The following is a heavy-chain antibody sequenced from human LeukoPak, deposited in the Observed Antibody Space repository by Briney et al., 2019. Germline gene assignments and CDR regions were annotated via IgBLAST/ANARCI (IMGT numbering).Heavy chain of an antibody. CDR2: ISAYNGNT. Sequence: ASVKVSCKVSGYTLTELSMHWVRQAPGKGLEWMGWISAYNGNTNYAQKLQGRVTMTTDTSTSTAYMELRSLRSDDTAVYYCAKGIATIHYYGMDVWGQGTTVTVSS. D-gene: IGHD6-13*01. V-gene: IGHV1-18*01. CDR1: GYTLTELS. CDR3: AKGIATIHYYGMDV. J-gene: IGHJ6*02.